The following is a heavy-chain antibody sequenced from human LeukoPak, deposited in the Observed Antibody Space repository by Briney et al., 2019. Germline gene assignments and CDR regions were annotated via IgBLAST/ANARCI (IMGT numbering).Heavy chain of an antibody. CDR1: GFTFSDYW. V-gene: IGHV3-7*01. CDR2: IKQDGSNS. J-gene: IGHJ4*02. Sequence: QPGESLRLSCAASGFTFSDYWMAWVRQAPGKGLEWVANIKQDGSNSYYLDSVRGRFTISRDNAKNSLFLQMNSLRAEDTAVYYCANLWEMGYWGQGTLVTVSS. D-gene: IGHD5-24*01. CDR3: ANLWEMGY.